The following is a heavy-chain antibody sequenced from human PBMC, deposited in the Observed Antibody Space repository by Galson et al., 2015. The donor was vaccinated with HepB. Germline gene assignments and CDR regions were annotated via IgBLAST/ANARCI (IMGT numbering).Heavy chain of an antibody. J-gene: IGHJ3*02. D-gene: IGHD3-9*01. CDR2: FDPEDGET. CDR1: GCTLTELS. CDR3: ATLRLDILTGYSHDAFDI. V-gene: IGHV1-24*01. Sequence: SVKVSCKVSGCTLTELSMHWVRQAPGKGLEWMGGFDPEDGETIYAQKFQGRVTMTEDTSTDTAYMELSSLRSEDTAVYYCATLRLDILTGYSHDAFDIWGQGTMVTVSS.